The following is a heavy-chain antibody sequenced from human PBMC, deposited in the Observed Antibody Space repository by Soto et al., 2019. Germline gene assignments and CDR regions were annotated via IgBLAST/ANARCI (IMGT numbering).Heavy chain of an antibody. CDR3: ARADFGDRGLASDS. CDR2: IYYTGSA. D-gene: IGHD2-21*01. Sequence: QVQLLESGPGLVKTSQTLSLTCSVSGGSTGSGGYYWSWVRQHPGKGLEWIGYIYYTGSAYYSPSLKSRVSISVDTSKNQFSLILDAVTVADTAVYYCARADFGDRGLASDSWGQGILVTVSS. V-gene: IGHV4-31*03. J-gene: IGHJ4*02. CDR1: GGSTGSGGYY.